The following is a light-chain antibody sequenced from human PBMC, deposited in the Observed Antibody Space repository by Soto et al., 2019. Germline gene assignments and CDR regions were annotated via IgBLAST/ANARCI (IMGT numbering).Light chain of an antibody. CDR3: HQYNSYARKT. CDR1: QSISPW. Sequence: DIQMTQSPSTLSASVGDRVTITCRASQSISPWLAWYQQKPGKAPKLLIYKASSLESGVPSRFSGSGSGTEFTLTISSLQPDDFATSYCHQYNSYARKTFGGGTKVEIK. J-gene: IGKJ4*01. CDR2: KAS. V-gene: IGKV1-5*03.